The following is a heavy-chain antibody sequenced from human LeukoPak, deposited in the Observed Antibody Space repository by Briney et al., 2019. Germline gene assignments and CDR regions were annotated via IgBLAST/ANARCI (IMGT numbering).Heavy chain of an antibody. V-gene: IGHV3-7*01. Sequence: PGGSLRLSCAVSGFTFSRHWMSWVRQAPGKGLEWVANIKQDGSEKYYVDSVKGRFTISRDNAKNSLYLQMNSLRAEDTAVYYCARDAFMSVWQWLDNDYWGQGTLVTVSS. CDR1: GFTFSRHW. D-gene: IGHD6-19*01. CDR3: ARDAFMSVWQWLDNDY. J-gene: IGHJ4*02. CDR2: IKQDGSEK.